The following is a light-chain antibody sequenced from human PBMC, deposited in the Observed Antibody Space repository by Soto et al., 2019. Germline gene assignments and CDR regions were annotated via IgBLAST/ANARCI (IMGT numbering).Light chain of an antibody. V-gene: IGKV3-11*01. CDR1: QSVGSY. J-gene: IGKJ4*01. Sequence: EIVLTQSPGTLSLSPGERATLSCRASQSVGSYLAWYQHKPGQAPRLLISDASNRATGMPARFSGSGSETDFTLTISSLEPEDSAVYYCQQRSNWPSLTFGGGTKVDIK. CDR2: DAS. CDR3: QQRSNWPSLT.